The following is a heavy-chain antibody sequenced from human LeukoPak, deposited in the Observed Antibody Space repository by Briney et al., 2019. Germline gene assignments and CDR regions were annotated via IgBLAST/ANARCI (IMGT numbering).Heavy chain of an antibody. CDR3: ASAPHVNYFDF. D-gene: IGHD2/OR15-2a*01. Sequence: SETLSLTCTVSGGSISSGSYYWSWIRQPPGMGLEWIGYISYSGSTNNNPSPKSRVTFSIDTSKNQFSLWLDSVTAADTAVYYCASAPHVNYFDFWGQGALVTVSA. CDR1: GGSISSGSYY. J-gene: IGHJ4*02. CDR2: ISYSGST. V-gene: IGHV4-61*01.